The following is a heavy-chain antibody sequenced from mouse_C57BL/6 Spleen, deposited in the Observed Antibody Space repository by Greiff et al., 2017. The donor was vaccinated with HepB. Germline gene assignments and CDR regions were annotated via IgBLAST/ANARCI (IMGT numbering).Heavy chain of an antibody. CDR1: GFTFSSYG. V-gene: IGHV5-6*01. CDR2: ISSGGSYT. CDR3: ARHGGSSGDYYAMDY. D-gene: IGHD3-2*02. J-gene: IGHJ4*01. Sequence: EVQRVESGGDLVKPGGSLKLSCAASGFTFSSYGMSWVRQTPDKRLEWVATISSGGSYTYYPDSVKGRFTISRDNAKNTLYLQMSSLKSEDTAMYYCARHGGSSGDYYAMDYWGQGTSVTVSS.